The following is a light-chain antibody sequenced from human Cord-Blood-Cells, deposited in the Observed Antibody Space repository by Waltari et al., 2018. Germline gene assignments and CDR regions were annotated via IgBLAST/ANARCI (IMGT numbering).Light chain of an antibody. V-gene: IGLV2-8*01. CDR1: SSDVGGYNY. J-gene: IGLJ2*01. Sequence: QSALTQPPSASGSPGQSVTIPCTGTSSDVGGYNYVPWYHQHPGKAPKRMIYEVSKRPSGVPDRFSGSKSGNTASLTVSGLQAEDEADYYCSSYAGSNNFVVFGGGTKLTVL. CDR2: EVS. CDR3: SSYAGSNNFVV.